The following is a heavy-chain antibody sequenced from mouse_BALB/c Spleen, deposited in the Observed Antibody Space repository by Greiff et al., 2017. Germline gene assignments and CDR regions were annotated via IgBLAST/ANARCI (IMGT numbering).Heavy chain of an antibody. V-gene: IGHV2-9-2*01. CDR1: GFSLTSYD. CDR2: IWTGGGT. J-gene: IGHJ3*01. D-gene: IGHD1-1*02. Sequence: QVQLKESGPGLVAPSQSLSITCTVSGFSLTSYDISWIRQPPGKGLEWLGVIWTGGGTNYNSAFMSRLSISKDNSKSQVFLKMNSLQTDDTAIYYCVRVLYGRAWFAYWGQGTLVTVSA. CDR3: VRVLYGRAWFAY.